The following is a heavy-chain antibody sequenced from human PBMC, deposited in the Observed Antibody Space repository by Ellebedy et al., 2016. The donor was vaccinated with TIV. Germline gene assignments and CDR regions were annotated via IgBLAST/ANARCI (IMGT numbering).Heavy chain of an antibody. CDR3: ARLLRGTYYGGFDY. V-gene: IGHV4-59*01. D-gene: IGHD1-26*01. CDR2: IYYSEST. J-gene: IGHJ4*02. Sequence: MPSETLSLTCTVSGVSIGSYYWTWIRQPPGKGLEWIGYIYYSESTDYKPSLKSRVTIYLDTSTNQLSLELRSVHAADTAVYYCARLLRGTYYGGFDYWGQGTPVTVSS. CDR1: GVSIGSYY.